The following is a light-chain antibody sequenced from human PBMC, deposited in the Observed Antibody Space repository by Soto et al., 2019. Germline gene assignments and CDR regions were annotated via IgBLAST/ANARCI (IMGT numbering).Light chain of an antibody. Sequence: QSVLTQPPSAYGTPGQRVTISCSGSRSNIGNNAVSWYQQFPGTAPKLLIYNNNQRPSGVPDRFSGSKSGTSASLAISGLQSEDEADYDCATWDDSLNARGVFGGGTKLTVL. V-gene: IGLV1-44*01. J-gene: IGLJ3*02. CDR2: NNN. CDR3: ATWDDSLNARGV. CDR1: RSNIGNNA.